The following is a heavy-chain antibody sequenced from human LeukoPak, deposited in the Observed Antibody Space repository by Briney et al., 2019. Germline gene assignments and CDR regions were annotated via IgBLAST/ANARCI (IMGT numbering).Heavy chain of an antibody. Sequence: PGGSLRLSCAASGFTFSSYIMNWVRQAPGKGLEWVSSISSSSNHIYYADSMKGRFTISRDNAKNSLFLQMNTLRAEDTAVYYCARASVDIVVVPAANSRFIYYYYMDVWGKGTTVTISS. CDR1: GFTFSSYI. CDR3: ARASVDIVVVPAANSRFIYYYYMDV. V-gene: IGHV3-21*01. J-gene: IGHJ6*03. CDR2: ISSSSNHI. D-gene: IGHD2-2*03.